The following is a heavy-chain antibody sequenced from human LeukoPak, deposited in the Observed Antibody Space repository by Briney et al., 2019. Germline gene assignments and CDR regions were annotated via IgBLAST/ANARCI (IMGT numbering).Heavy chain of an antibody. CDR2: INQDGSEK. Sequence: GGSLRLFCAASGFSLSSRWMTWVRQAPGKGLEWVANINQDGSEKYYIDSVKGRFTISRDNAKSSLYLQMNSLRGDDTAVYYCARDGLAVAVNSYYYYYMDVWGKGTTVTVSS. V-gene: IGHV3-7*01. J-gene: IGHJ6*03. CDR3: ARDGLAVAVNSYYYYYMDV. CDR1: GFSLSSRW. D-gene: IGHD6-19*01.